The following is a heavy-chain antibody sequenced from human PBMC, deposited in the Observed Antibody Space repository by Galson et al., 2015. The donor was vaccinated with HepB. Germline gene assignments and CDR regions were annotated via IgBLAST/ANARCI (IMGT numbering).Heavy chain of an antibody. J-gene: IGHJ5*02. D-gene: IGHD5-12*01. CDR2: ISAYNGNT. CDR3: ARSGYVPLYNWFDP. V-gene: IGHV1-18*04. Sequence: SGAEVKNPGASVQVSCKASGYTFTSYGISWVRQAPGQGLEWMGWISAYNGNTNYAQKLQGRVTMTTDTYTSTAYMELRSLRSDDTAVYYCARSGYVPLYNWFDPWGQGTLVTVSS. CDR1: GYTFTSYG.